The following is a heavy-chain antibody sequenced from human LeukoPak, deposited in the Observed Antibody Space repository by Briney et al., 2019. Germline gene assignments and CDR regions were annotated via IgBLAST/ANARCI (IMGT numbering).Heavy chain of an antibody. CDR1: GYTFTGYY. CDR2: INPNNGST. CDR3: AREPRHHYYDSSGYLTYYYYGMDV. J-gene: IGHJ6*02. Sequence: ASVKVSCKASGYTFTGYYMHWVRQAPGQGLEWMGWINPNNGSTNYAQKFQGRVTMTRDTSISTAYMELSRLRSDDTAVYYCAREPRHHYYDSSGYLTYYYYGMDVWGQGTTVTVSS. V-gene: IGHV1-2*02. D-gene: IGHD3-22*01.